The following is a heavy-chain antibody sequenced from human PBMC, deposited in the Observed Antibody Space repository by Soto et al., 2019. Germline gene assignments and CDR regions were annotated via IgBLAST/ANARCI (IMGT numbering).Heavy chain of an antibody. CDR3: ARDREDIVVVPAKVLVRYYYGMDV. J-gene: IGHJ6*02. D-gene: IGHD2-2*01. CDR1: GFTFSSYA. CDR2: ISYDGSNK. V-gene: IGHV3-30-3*01. Sequence: PGGSLRLSCAASGFTFSSYAMHWVRQAPGKGLEWVAVISYDGSNKYYADSVKGRFTIPRDNSKNTLYLQMNSLRAEDTAVYYCARDREDIVVVPAKVLVRYYYGMDVWGQGTTVTVSS.